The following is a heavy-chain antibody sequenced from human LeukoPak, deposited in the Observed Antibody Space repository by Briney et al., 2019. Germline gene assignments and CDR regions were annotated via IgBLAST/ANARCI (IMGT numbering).Heavy chain of an antibody. CDR3: ARPFIETPSLGALDY. V-gene: IGHV1-2*02. CDR2: NNPDSGGT. J-gene: IGHJ4*02. Sequence: ASVKVSCKASGYTFTDYYMHWVRQAPGQGLEWMGWNNPDSGGTNYAQNFQGRVTMTRDTSISTAYMELSRLRSDDTAVYYCARPFIETPSLGALDYWGQGTLVTVSS. CDR1: GYTFTDYY. D-gene: IGHD4-23*01.